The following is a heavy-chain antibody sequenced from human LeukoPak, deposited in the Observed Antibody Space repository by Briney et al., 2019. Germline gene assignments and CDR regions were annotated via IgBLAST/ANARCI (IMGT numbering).Heavy chain of an antibody. D-gene: IGHD5-24*01. CDR3: ARGAGAGYNLQPFDY. CDR1: GGSISSSHYY. Sequence: SETLSLTCTVSGGSISSSHYYWGWIRQPPGKGLKWIGSIFYSGSTFYNPSLESRITISVDTSKNQFSLKLTSVTAADTAVYYCARGAGAGYNLQPFDYWGQGTLVTVSS. V-gene: IGHV4-39*01. CDR2: IFYSGST. J-gene: IGHJ4*02.